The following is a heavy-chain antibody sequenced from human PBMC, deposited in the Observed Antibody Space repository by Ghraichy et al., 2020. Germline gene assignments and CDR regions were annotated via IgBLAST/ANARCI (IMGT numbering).Heavy chain of an antibody. CDR2: IYYSGST. CDR3: ARHGVNYYFDY. D-gene: IGHD2-21*01. V-gene: IGHV4-39*01. J-gene: IGHJ4*02. CDR1: GGSISSSSYY. Sequence: SETLSLTCTVSGGSISSSSYYWGWIRQPPGKGLEWIGSIYYSGSTYYNPSLKSRVTISVDTSKNQFSLKLSSVTAADTAVYYCARHGVNYYFDYWGQGTLVTVSS.